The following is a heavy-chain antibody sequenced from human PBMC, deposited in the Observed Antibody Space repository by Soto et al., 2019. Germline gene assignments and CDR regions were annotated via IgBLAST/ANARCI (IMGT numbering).Heavy chain of an antibody. V-gene: IGHV4-31*03. Sequence: QVQLQESGPGLVKPSQTLSLTCTVSGGSISSGGYYWSWIRQHPGKGLEWIGYIYYSGSTYYNPSLESRVTISVDTSKNQFSLKLSSVTAADTAVYYCAREVSYYYDSSGYYFDYWGQGTLVTVSS. CDR3: AREVSYYYDSSGYYFDY. J-gene: IGHJ4*02. D-gene: IGHD3-22*01. CDR1: GGSISSGGYY. CDR2: IYYSGST.